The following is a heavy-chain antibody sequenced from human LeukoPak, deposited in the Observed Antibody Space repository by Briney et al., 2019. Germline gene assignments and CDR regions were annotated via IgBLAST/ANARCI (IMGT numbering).Heavy chain of an antibody. V-gene: IGHV3-30*18. CDR2: ISHDGSNK. Sequence: GGSLRLSCVASGFTFSSYGMNWVRQAPGKGLEWVAVISHDGSNKYYADSVKGRFTISRDNSKNTLYLQMNSLRVEDTAIYYCAKGREFSRLRLGELSWWGQGTLVTVSS. CDR3: AKGREFSRLRLGELSW. CDR1: GFTFSSYG. D-gene: IGHD3-16*02. J-gene: IGHJ4*02.